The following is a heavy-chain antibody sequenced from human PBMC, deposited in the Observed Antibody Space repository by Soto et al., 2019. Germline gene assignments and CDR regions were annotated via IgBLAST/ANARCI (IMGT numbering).Heavy chain of an antibody. CDR1: GFIFNNCA. J-gene: IGHJ3*02. Sequence: GGSLRLSFKASGFIFNNCAMTWVRQAPGQGLQWVSSVSDNGGSRGGTYYAGSVKGRFTISRDNSKNTLYLQLDSLTGADTAVYYCARAKAVAIAALHXWGQATMVTV. CDR3: ARAKAVAIAALHX. CDR2: VSDNGGSRGGT. V-gene: IGHV3-23*01. D-gene: IGHD2-21*01.